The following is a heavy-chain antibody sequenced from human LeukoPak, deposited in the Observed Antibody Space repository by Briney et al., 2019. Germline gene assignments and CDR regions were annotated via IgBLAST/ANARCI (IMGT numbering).Heavy chain of an antibody. J-gene: IGHJ3*02. CDR1: GFTFSNYS. CDR2: ISSSSSTI. Sequence: GGSLRLSCAASGFTFSNYSMNWVRQAPGKGLEWVSYISSSSSTIYYADSVKGRFTISRDNAKNSLYLQMNRLRAEDTAVYYCARKPYDSSGYYLGDAFDIWGQGTMVTVSS. V-gene: IGHV3-48*01. CDR3: ARKPYDSSGYYLGDAFDI. D-gene: IGHD3-22*01.